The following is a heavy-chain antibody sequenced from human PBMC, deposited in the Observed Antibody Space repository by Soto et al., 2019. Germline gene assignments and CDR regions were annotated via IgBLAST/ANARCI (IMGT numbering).Heavy chain of an antibody. V-gene: IGHV4-39*01. CDR2: IYYSGST. D-gene: IGHD2-21*02. CDR3: ATIPVTAHYYYYTLDV. Sequence: QLQLQESGPGLVKSSETLPLTCTVSGGSISSSSYYWGWIRQPPGKGLEWIGSIYYSGSTYYSPAPHSRATVPVVQSKHPFPLKLSPVPAADTAVYYCATIPVTAHYYYYTLDVWGQGTTVTVS. CDR1: GGSISSSSYY. J-gene: IGHJ6*02.